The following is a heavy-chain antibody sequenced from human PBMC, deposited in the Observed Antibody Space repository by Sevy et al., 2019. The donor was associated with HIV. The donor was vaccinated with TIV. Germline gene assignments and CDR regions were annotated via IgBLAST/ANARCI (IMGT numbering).Heavy chain of an antibody. V-gene: IGHV3-64*01. CDR3: ASIGFAEYGDY. D-gene: IGHD4-17*01. CDR2: ISSNGRYT. J-gene: IGHJ4*02. Sequence: GGSLRLSCAASEFTFSNYAMHWVRQAPGKGLEYVSAISSNGRYTYYANSVKGRFTISRDNSKNTLYLQMGSLRTEDMAVYYCASIGFAEYGDYWGLGPLVTVSS. CDR1: EFTFSNYA.